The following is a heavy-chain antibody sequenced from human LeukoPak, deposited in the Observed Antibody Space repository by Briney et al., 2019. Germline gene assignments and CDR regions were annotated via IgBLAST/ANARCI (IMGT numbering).Heavy chain of an antibody. Sequence: KPSETLSLTCTVSGGSMSSYYWSWMRQTPGKGLEWIGHIYYSGSTNYNTSLKSRVTILVDTSKNQFSLKLNSVTAADTAVYYCARGGTRGYWFDPWGQGTLVTVSS. CDR1: GGSMSSYY. CDR3: ARGGTRGYWFDP. CDR2: IYYSGST. V-gene: IGHV4-59*01. J-gene: IGHJ5*02. D-gene: IGHD5-12*01.